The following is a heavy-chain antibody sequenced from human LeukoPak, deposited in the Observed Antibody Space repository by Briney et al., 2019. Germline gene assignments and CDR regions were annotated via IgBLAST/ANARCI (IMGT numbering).Heavy chain of an antibody. CDR1: GFTFNNYA. Sequence: PGGSLRLSCAASGFTFNNYAIHRARQAPGKGLEWVAVISYDGSNKYYADSVKGRFTISRDNSKNTLYLQMNSLRAEDTAVYYCARDQGSGWVNYFDYWGQGTLVTVSS. V-gene: IGHV3-30-3*01. CDR3: ARDQGSGWVNYFDY. J-gene: IGHJ4*02. CDR2: ISYDGSNK. D-gene: IGHD6-19*01.